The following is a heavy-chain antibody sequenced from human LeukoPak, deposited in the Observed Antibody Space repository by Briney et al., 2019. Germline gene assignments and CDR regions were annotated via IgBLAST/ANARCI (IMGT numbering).Heavy chain of an antibody. D-gene: IGHD2-2*01. CDR3: ASPPTRECSSISCPLSY. CDR2: IYPGDSDT. Sequence: GESLKISCKGSGYSFTSYWIAWVRQMPGKGLEWMGIIYPGDSDTRYSPSFQGQVPTSVDKSVSAAYLQWSSLKASDTAMYYCASPPTRECSSISCPLSYWGQGTLVTVSS. J-gene: IGHJ4*02. V-gene: IGHV5-51*01. CDR1: GYSFTSYW.